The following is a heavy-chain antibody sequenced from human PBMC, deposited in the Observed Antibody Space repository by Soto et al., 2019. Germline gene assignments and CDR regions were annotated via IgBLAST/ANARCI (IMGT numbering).Heavy chain of an antibody. D-gene: IGHD3-9*01. CDR3: ARERSKDWSPYGMDV. CDR1: GGSISGSSYY. J-gene: IGHJ6*02. CDR2: IYYSGNT. V-gene: IGHV4-39*07. Sequence: SETLSLTCTVSGGSISGSSYYWGWIRQPPGKGLEWIGSIYYSGNTYYNPSLKSRVTISVDTSKNQFSLKLSSVTAADTAVYYCARERSKDWSPYGMDVWGQGTTVTVSS.